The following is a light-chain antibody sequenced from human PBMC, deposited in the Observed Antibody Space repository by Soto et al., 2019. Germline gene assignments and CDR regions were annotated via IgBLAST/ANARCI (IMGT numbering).Light chain of an antibody. V-gene: IGKV1-9*01. J-gene: IGKJ1*01. CDR2: GAS. CDR1: QGIIRY. Sequence: DIQLTQSPSFLSASVGDRVTITCRASQGIIRYLAWYQQKPGKAPKLLIYGASTLQSGVPSRFSGSGSGTEFTLAISSLQPEDFATYYCQQLNSYPRTFGQGTKVEIK. CDR3: QQLNSYPRT.